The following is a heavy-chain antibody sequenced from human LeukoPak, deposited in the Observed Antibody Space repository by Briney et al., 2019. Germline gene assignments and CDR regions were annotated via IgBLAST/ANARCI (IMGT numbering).Heavy chain of an antibody. J-gene: IGHJ3*02. D-gene: IGHD3-22*01. CDR1: GFTVSTNY. V-gene: IGHV3-23*01. Sequence: GGSLRLSCAASGFTVSTNYMSWVRQAPGKGLEWVSAISGSGGSTYYADSVKGRFTISRDNSKNTLYLQMNSLRAEDTAVYYCAKDHYYDSSGYYPYGGDAFDIWGQGTMVTVSS. CDR2: ISGSGGST. CDR3: AKDHYYDSSGYYPYGGDAFDI.